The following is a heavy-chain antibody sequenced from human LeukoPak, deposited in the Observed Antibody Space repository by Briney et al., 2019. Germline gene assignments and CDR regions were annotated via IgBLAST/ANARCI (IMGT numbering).Heavy chain of an antibody. Sequence: ASVKVSCKASGYTFTGYYMHWVRQAPGQGLEWMGRINPNSGGTNYAQKFQGRVTMTRDTSISTAYMELSRLRSDDTAVYYCAREGGSSSYWGYYYYMDVRGKGTTVTVSS. D-gene: IGHD6-6*01. CDR1: GYTFTGYY. J-gene: IGHJ6*03. CDR3: AREGGSSSYWGYYYYMDV. V-gene: IGHV1-2*06. CDR2: INPNSGGT.